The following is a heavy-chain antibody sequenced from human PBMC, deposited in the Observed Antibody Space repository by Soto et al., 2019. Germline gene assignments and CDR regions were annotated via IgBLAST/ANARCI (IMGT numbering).Heavy chain of an antibody. CDR3: ARGGYYFYYAMDV. D-gene: IGHD6-25*01. V-gene: IGHV4-31*03. J-gene: IGHJ6*02. Sequence: SETLSLTCTVSGGSISSGGYYWSWVRQYPGKGLEWFGFIYYSGSTYYSPSLKSRVTISMDTSKNQFSLRLSSVTAADTAVYYCARGGYYFYYAMDVWGQGTTVTVSS. CDR2: IYYSGST. CDR1: GGSISSGGYY.